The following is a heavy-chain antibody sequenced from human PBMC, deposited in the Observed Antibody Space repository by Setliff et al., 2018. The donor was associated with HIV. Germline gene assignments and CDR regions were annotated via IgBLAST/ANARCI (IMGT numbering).Heavy chain of an antibody. CDR2: IYYSGSA. D-gene: IGHD6-19*01. V-gene: IGHV4-61*05. J-gene: IGHJ6*03. CDR1: GGSISTTRYY. CDR3: ARGYPGIAVAGLSYYYYFYMDV. Sequence: SETLSLTCSVSGGSISTTRYYWGWIRQPPGKGLEWIGYIYYSGSANYNPSLKSRVTISVDTSKNQFSLKLSSVTAADTAVYYCARGYPGIAVAGLSYYYYFYMDVWGKGTTVTVSS.